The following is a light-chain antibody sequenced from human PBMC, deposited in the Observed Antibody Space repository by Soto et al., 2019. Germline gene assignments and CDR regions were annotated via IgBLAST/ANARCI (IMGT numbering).Light chain of an antibody. CDR1: SSDIGGYNY. Sequence: ALTQPASVSGSPGQSITVSCTGTSSDIGGYNYVSWYQHHPGKAPQLIIYEVNLRPSGVSDRFSASKSGDTASLTISGLQAGDEADYYCCSYSTSNTHNYVFGTGTKVTVL. CDR2: EVN. V-gene: IGLV2-14*01. J-gene: IGLJ1*01. CDR3: CSYSTSNTHNYV.